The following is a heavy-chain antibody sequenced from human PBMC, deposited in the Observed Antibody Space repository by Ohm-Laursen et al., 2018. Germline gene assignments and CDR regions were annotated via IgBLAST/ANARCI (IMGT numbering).Heavy chain of an antibody. CDR3: ASGSGTYDYYYGLDV. V-gene: IGHV3-66*01. CDR2: IYSGGSI. D-gene: IGHD3-10*01. J-gene: IGHJ6*02. Sequence: SLRLSCAPSGLTVSSNYMRWVRQAPGKAVEWVSGIYSGGSIYYADSVKGRFTISRDNSKNTLYLQMNSLRAEDTAVYYCASGSGTYDYYYGLDVWGQGTTVTVSS. CDR1: GLTVSSNY.